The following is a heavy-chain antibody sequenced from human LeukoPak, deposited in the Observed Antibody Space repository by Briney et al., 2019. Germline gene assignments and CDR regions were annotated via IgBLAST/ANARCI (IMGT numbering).Heavy chain of an antibody. J-gene: IGHJ4*02. CDR1: GGTFISYT. Sequence: SVKVSCKASGGTFISYTISWVRQAPGQGLEWMGKIIPILGIANYAQNFQGRVTITADKSTSTAYMELSSLRSGDTAVYYCARDYGDYLSYFDYWGQGTLVTVSS. D-gene: IGHD4-17*01. CDR2: IIPILGIA. V-gene: IGHV1-69*04. CDR3: ARDYGDYLSYFDY.